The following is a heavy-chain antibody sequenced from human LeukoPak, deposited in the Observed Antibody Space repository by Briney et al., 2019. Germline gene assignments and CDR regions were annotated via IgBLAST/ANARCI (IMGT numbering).Heavy chain of an antibody. CDR2: ISSSSSYI. CDR3: AKDHGSLGSGLN. J-gene: IGHJ4*02. V-gene: IGHV3-21*04. D-gene: IGHD3-10*01. CDR1: GFTFSSYE. Sequence: PGGSLRLSCAASGFTFSSYEINWVRQAPGKGLEWVSSISSSSSYIYYADSVKGRFTISRDNAKNSLYLQMNSLRAEDTAVYYCAKDHGSLGSGLNWGQGTLVTVSS.